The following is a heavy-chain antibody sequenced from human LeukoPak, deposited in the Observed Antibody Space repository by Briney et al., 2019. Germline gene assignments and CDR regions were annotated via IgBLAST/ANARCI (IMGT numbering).Heavy chain of an antibody. J-gene: IGHJ6*03. V-gene: IGHV4-59*01. CDR2: IYYSGRT. CDR3: ARTTEAHSWRTRYYDYYMDV. D-gene: IGHD6-13*01. Sequence: SETLSLTCIVSGGSISSYYWSWIRQPPGKGLEWIGYIYYSGRTNYNPSLKSRVTISVGTPKNQFSLKLSSVTAADTAVYYCARTTEAHSWRTRYYDYYMDVWGKGTTVTVSS. CDR1: GGSISSYY.